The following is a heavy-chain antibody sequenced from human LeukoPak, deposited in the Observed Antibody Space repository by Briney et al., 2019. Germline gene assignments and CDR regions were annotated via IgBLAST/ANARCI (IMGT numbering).Heavy chain of an antibody. J-gene: IGHJ3*02. V-gene: IGHV4-59*01. CDR1: GGSISGYY. CDR3: ARYSSAWAAALDI. D-gene: IGHD6-19*01. Sequence: SETLSLTCTVPGGSISGYYWSWIRQPPGKGLEWIGHIHYSGRTSYNPSLKSRVTISVDTSKNQFSLKLTPGTAADTAVYYCARYSSAWAAALDIWGQGTLVTVSS. CDR2: IHYSGRT.